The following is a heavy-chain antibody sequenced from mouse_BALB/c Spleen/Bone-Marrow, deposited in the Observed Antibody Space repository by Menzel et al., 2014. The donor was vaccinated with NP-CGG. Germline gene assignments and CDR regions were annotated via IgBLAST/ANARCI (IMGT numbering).Heavy chain of an antibody. CDR2: IDPETGGT. CDR3: TREGYYGSSPAWFAY. Sequence: VQLQQSGAELVRPGASVTLSCKASGYTFTDYEMHWVKQTPVHGLEWIGAIDPETGGTAYNQKFKGKATPTADKSSSTAYMELRSLTSEDSAVYYCTREGYYGSSPAWFAYWGQGTPVTVSA. V-gene: IGHV1-15*01. J-gene: IGHJ3*01. D-gene: IGHD1-1*01. CDR1: GYTFTDYE.